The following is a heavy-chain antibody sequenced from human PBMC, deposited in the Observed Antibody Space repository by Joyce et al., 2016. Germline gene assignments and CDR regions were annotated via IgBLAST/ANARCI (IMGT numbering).Heavy chain of an antibody. CDR2: GYLHGIT. CDR3: ARRPYNVHTPLGSDWYFDL. Sequence: QVQLQESGPGLVKPSETLSLTCGVSGLSFDLHSFWGVIRQPPGKGREWIGNGYLHGITHYSTSRKSRVTISMDTSKNQFSLNLNSLTAADTAVYFCARRPYNVHTPLGSDWYFDLWGRGTLVTVSS. V-gene: IGHV4-38-2*01. CDR1: GLSFDLHSF. D-gene: IGHD5-18*01. J-gene: IGHJ2*01.